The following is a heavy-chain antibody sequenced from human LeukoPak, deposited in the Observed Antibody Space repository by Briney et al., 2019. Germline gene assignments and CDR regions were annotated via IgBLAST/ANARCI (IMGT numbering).Heavy chain of an antibody. D-gene: IGHD1-1*01. J-gene: IGHJ6*02. CDR1: GYTFTSYY. CDR2: INPSGGST. V-gene: IGHV1-46*01. Sequence: ASVKVSCKASGYTFTSYYMHWVRQAPGQGLEWMGIINPSGGSTSYAQKFQGRVTMTRGTSTSTVYMELSSLRSEDTAVYYCARTENWNRRFYYYYGMDVWGQGTTVTVSS. CDR3: ARTENWNRRFYYYYGMDV.